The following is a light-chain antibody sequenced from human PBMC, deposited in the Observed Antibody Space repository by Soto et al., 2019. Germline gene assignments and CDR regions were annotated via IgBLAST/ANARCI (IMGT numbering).Light chain of an antibody. CDR2: EVS. V-gene: IGLV2-14*03. CDR3: SAYTDTSGKV. J-gene: IGLJ3*02. Sequence: QSALTQPASVSVSPGQSITISCTGSTSDIAAYYYVSWYQQHPGKAPKLMIYEVSHRPSGISHRFSGSRSGITASLTISGLQAEDEADYYCSAYTDTSGKVFGGGTQLTVL. CDR1: TSDIAAYYY.